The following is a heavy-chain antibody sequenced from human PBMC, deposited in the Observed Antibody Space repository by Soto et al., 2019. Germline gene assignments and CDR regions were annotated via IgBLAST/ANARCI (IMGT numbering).Heavy chain of an antibody. J-gene: IGHJ4*02. CDR3: AKGTSNGGWFNPFDY. CDR2: LSGSGTST. Sequence: EVQLLESGGGLVQPGGSLRLSCAASGFTLVNYAMNWVRQAPGKGLVWVATLSGSGTSTYYADSVKGRFTISRDNSRNTLYLQMNSLRAEDTAVYYCAKGTSNGGWFNPFDYWGQGTLVTVSS. V-gene: IGHV3-23*01. CDR1: GFTLVNYA. D-gene: IGHD6-19*01.